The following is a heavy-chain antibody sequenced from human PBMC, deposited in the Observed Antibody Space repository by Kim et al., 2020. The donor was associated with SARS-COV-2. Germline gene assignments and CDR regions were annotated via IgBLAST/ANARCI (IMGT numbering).Heavy chain of an antibody. CDR3: ARNLYDSSGSAAVQRAFDI. Sequence: GRVTISVDTSKNQFSLKLSSLTAADTAVYYCARNLYDSSGSAAVQRAFDIWGQGTMVTVSS. V-gene: IGHV4-31*02. J-gene: IGHJ3*02. D-gene: IGHD3-22*01.